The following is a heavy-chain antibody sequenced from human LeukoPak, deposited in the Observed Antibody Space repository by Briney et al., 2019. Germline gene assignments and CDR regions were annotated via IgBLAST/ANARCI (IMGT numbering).Heavy chain of an antibody. D-gene: IGHD2-8*01. V-gene: IGHV3-30*02. CDR2: IRYDGSNK. CDR3: AKDVLFDP. Sequence: GGSLRLSCAASGFTFDDYAMHWVRQAPGKGLEWVAFIRYDGSNKYYADSVKGRFTISRDNSKNTLYLQMNSLRAEDTAVYYCAKDVLFDPWGQGTLVTVSS. CDR1: GFTFDDYA. J-gene: IGHJ5*02.